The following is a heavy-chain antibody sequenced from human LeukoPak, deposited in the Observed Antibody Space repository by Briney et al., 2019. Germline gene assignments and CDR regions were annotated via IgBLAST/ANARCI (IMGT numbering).Heavy chain of an antibody. J-gene: IGHJ3*02. V-gene: IGHV4-4*07. CDR2: IYTCGST. CDR1: GGSISSYY. CDR3: ARTYYDFWSGYYDAFDI. D-gene: IGHD3-3*01. Sequence: SETLSLTCTVSGGSISSYYWSWIRQPAGKGLEWIGRIYTCGSTNYNPSLKSRVTMSVDTSKNQFSLKLSSVTAADTAVYYCARTYYDFWSGYYDAFDIWGQGTMVTVSS.